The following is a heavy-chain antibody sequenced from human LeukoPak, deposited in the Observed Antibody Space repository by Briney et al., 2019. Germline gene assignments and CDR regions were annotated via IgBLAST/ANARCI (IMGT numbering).Heavy chain of an antibody. D-gene: IGHD5-18*01. V-gene: IGHV1-2*02. CDR3: AREGREYTYGYTWFDR. Sequence: ASVKVSCKASGYTFTYYYIHWLRQAPGQGLEWMGWINPNSGATNYAQNFQGRLTMTSDTSITTAYMEVSRLRSDDTAVYYCAREGREYTYGYTWFDRWGQGTLVTVSS. CDR2: INPNSGAT. CDR1: GYTFTYYY. J-gene: IGHJ5*02.